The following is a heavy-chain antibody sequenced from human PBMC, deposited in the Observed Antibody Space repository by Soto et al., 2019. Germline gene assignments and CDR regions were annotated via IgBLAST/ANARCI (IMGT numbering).Heavy chain of an antibody. J-gene: IGHJ4*02. Sequence: EVQLVESGGGLVKPGGSLRLSCAASGFTFSSYSMNWVRQAPGKGLEWVSSISSSSSYIYYADSVKGRFTISRDNAKNSLYLQMNSRRAEDTAVYYCARDPSFSGYDFDYWGQGTLFTVSS. CDR3: ARDPSFSGYDFDY. D-gene: IGHD5-12*01. CDR1: GFTFSSYS. CDR2: ISSSSSYI. V-gene: IGHV3-21*01.